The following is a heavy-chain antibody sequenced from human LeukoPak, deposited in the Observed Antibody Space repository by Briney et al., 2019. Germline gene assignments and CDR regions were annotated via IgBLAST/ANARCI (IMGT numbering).Heavy chain of an antibody. CDR1: GFTFDDYA. CDR3: ARDYGDYAPVYFQH. CDR2: ISGDGGST. D-gene: IGHD4-17*01. J-gene: IGHJ1*01. V-gene: IGHV3-43*02. Sequence: PGGSLRLSCAASGFTFDDYAMHWVRQAPGKGLEWVSLISGDGGSTYYADSVKGRFTISRDNAKNSLYLQMNSLRAEDTAVYYCARDYGDYAPVYFQHWGQGTLVTVSS.